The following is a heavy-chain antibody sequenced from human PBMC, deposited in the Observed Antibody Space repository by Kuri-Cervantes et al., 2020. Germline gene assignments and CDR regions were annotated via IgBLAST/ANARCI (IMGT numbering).Heavy chain of an antibody. CDR2: INPDSGGT. CDR1: GYIFSDYY. CDR3: ARAGRAAGTGPFYYYYYYYMDV. J-gene: IGHJ6*03. D-gene: IGHD6-13*01. Sequence: ASVKVSCKASGYIFSDYYMHWVRQAPGQGLEWVGWINPDSGGTNYAQKFQGWVTTTRDTSISTAYMELSRLRSEDTAVYYCARAGRAAGTGPFYYYYYYYMDVWGKGTTVTVSS. V-gene: IGHV1-2*04.